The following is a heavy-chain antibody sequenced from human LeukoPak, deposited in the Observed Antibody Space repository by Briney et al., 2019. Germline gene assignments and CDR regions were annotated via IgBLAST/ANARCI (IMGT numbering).Heavy chain of an antibody. CDR3: AKVIGSYYYYYMDV. Sequence: GGPLRLSCAASGFTFSSCAMSWVRQAPGKGLEWVSAISGSGGSTYYADSVKGRFTISRDNSKNTLYLQMNSLRAEDTAVYYCAKVIGSYYYYYMDVWGKGTTVTVSS. CDR2: ISGSGGST. CDR1: GFTFSSCA. D-gene: IGHD1-26*01. V-gene: IGHV3-23*01. J-gene: IGHJ6*03.